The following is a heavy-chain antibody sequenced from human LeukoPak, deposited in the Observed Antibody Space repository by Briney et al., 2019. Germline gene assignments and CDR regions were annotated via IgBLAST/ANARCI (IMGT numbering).Heavy chain of an antibody. Sequence: GGSLRLSCAASGFTFSSYAMSWVRQAPWKGLEWASTISGSDGSTYYADSVKGRFTISRDNAKNTLYLQMNSLRAEDTAVYYCARDRGNRFLEWVFDYWGQGTLVTVSS. CDR3: ARDRGNRFLEWVFDY. V-gene: IGHV3-23*01. D-gene: IGHD3-3*01. J-gene: IGHJ4*02. CDR1: GFTFSSYA. CDR2: ISGSDGST.